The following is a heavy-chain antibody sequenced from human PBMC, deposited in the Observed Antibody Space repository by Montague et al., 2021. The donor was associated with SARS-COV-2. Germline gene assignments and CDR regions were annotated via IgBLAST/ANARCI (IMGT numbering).Heavy chain of an antibody. Sequence: PPLVKPTQTLTLTCTFSGFSLSTSGMCVSWIRQPPGKAPERLALIDWDDDKYYSTSLKTRLTISKDTSKNQVVLTMTNMDPVDTATYYCARMTTVVTLGYYYYDGMDVWGQGTTVTVSS. D-gene: IGHD4-23*01. V-gene: IGHV2-70*01. CDR2: IDWDDDK. CDR3: ARMTTVVTLGYYYYDGMDV. J-gene: IGHJ6*02. CDR1: GFSLSTSGMC.